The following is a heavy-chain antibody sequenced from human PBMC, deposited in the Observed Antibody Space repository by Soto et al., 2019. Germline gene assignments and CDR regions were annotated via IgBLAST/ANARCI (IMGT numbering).Heavy chain of an antibody. V-gene: IGHV4-34*01. J-gene: IGHJ6*02. CDR2: INYSGNT. D-gene: IGHD1-1*01. CDR3: ARTRNLDV. Sequence: QVQLQPWGAGLLKPSETLSLTCAVYGESLSGYYGNWIRQSPGKGLEWIGEINYSGNTNYNPSLKSRVTISIDTSKNQVSLNMNSVTAADTAVYYCARTRNLDVWGQGTTVIVSS. CDR1: GESLSGYY.